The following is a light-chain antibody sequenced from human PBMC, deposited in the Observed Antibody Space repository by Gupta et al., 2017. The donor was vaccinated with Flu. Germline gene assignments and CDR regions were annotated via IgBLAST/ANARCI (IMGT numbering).Light chain of an antibody. J-gene: IGKJ4*01. V-gene: IGKV1-5*03. CDR1: QSLSSW. Sequence: GDRVTITCRASQSLSSWLAWYQQKPGKAPNLLIYKASNLESGVPSRFSGSGSGTEFTLTISSLQPDDFATYYCQQYDSYSLNFGGGTKVEI. CDR2: KAS. CDR3: QQYDSYSLN.